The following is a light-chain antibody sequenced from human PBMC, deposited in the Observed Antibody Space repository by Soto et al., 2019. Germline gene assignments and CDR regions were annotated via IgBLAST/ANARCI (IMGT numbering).Light chain of an antibody. J-gene: IGKJ1*01. CDR1: QTIRKH. V-gene: IGKV1-39*01. Sequence: DVHMTQSPTSLSASVGYRFTITCRASQTIRKHLNWYQQKTGKAPKLLIYTASSLQSGVPSRFSGSGSGTDFTLTISSLQPEDVETYYCHQTYSNQWTFGQGTKVDIK. CDR3: HQTYSNQWT. CDR2: TAS.